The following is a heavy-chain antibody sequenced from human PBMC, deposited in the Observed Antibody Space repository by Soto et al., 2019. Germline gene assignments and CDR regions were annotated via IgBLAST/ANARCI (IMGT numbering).Heavy chain of an antibody. CDR1: GGTFSSYA. CDR3: AADEVGSSWYPYYYYGMDV. J-gene: IGHJ6*02. CDR2: IIPIFGTA. Sequence: SLKGSCKASGGTFSSYAVSWVRQVPGQGLEWMGGIIPIFGTANYAQRFQGRITITRDMSTSTAYMELSSLRSEDTAVYYCAADEVGSSWYPYYYYGMDVWGQGTTVTVSS. V-gene: IGHV1-69*05. D-gene: IGHD6-13*01.